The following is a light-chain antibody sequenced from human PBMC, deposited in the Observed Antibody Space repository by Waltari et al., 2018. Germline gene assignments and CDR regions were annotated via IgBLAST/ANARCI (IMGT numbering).Light chain of an antibody. J-gene: IGLJ2*01. CDR1: SSDIGVYNY. V-gene: IGLV2-14*03. CDR2: DVS. CDR3: SSYPSSSTLV. Sequence: QSALTQPASVSGSPGQSITISCTGASSDIGVYNYVSWYQQHPGKAPKLMIYDVSNRPSGVSNRFSGSKSGNTASLTISGLQAEDEADYYCSSYPSSSTLVFGGGTKLTVL.